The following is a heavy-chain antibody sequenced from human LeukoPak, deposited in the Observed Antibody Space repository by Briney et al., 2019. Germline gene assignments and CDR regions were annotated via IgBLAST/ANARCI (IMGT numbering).Heavy chain of an antibody. Sequence: GGSLRLSCAASGFTFSSYAMHWVRQAPGKGLEWVAAIWYDGSNKYYADSVKGRFTISRDNSKNTLYLQMSSLRAEDTAVYYCVKGHSSGWYGGQAFDIWGQGTMVTVSS. CDR3: VKGHSSGWYGGQAFDI. V-gene: IGHV3-30*02. D-gene: IGHD6-19*01. CDR2: IWYDGSNK. J-gene: IGHJ3*02. CDR1: GFTFSSYA.